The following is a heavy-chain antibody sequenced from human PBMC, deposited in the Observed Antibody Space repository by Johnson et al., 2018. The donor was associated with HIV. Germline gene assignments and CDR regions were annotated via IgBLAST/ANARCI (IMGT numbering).Heavy chain of an antibody. D-gene: IGHD6-13*01. Sequence: QVQLVESGGGLVQPGGSLRLSCAASGLNFSDYSMHWVRQAPGKGLEWVAVISFDGSTKYYVDSVKGRFTISRDNAKNSLYLQMNSLRAEDTAVYYCAREVAAVGDAFDIWGQGTMVTVSS. V-gene: IGHV3-30*03. CDR1: GLNFSDYS. CDR3: AREVAAVGDAFDI. J-gene: IGHJ3*02. CDR2: ISFDGSTK.